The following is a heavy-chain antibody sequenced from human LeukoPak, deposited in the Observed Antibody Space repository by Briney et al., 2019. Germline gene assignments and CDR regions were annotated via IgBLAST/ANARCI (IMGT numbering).Heavy chain of an antibody. V-gene: IGHV3-9*01. Sequence: GGSLRLSCAASGFTFDDYAMHWVRQAPGKGLEWVSGISWNSGSIGYADSVKGRFTISRDNAKNSLYLQMNSLRAEDTALYYCVRGPGEYSSSSMGYYFDYWGQGTLVTVSS. D-gene: IGHD6-6*01. CDR1: GFTFDDYA. J-gene: IGHJ4*02. CDR2: ISWNSGSI. CDR3: VRGPGEYSSSSMGYYFDY.